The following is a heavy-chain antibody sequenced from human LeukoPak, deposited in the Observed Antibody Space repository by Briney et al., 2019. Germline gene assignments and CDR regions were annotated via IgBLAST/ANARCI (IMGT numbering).Heavy chain of an antibody. CDR2: IYTSGST. CDR3: ARDQQGTYFDFWSGSEANNYYYMDV. J-gene: IGHJ6*03. V-gene: IGHV4-4*07. Sequence: SETLSLTCTVSGGSISSYYWSWIRQPAGKGLEWIGRIYTSGSTNYNPSLKSRVTISVDTSKNQFSLKLSSVTAADTAVYYCARDQQGTYFDFWSGSEANNYYYMDVWGKGTTVTVSS. CDR1: GGSISSYY. D-gene: IGHD3-3*01.